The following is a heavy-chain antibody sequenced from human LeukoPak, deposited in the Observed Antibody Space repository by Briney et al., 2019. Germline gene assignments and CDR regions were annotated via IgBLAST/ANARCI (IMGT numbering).Heavy chain of an antibody. D-gene: IGHD4-17*01. J-gene: IGHJ4*02. CDR1: EITFSDFW. CDR3: ASGHYADYD. CDR2: IKKEGCEE. V-gene: IGHV3-7*01. Sequence: GGSLRLSCSVSEITFSDFWMNWVRQAPGKGLEWVASIKKEGCEEYYVDSVRGRFTISRDNAQNSLYLQMNSLRDEDTAVYYCASGHYADYDWGQGTLVTVSS.